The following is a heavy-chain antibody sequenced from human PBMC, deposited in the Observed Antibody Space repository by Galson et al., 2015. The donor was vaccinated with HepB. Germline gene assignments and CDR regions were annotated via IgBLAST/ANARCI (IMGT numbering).Heavy chain of an antibody. CDR1: GFTFSRHT. CDR3: ATVVFGSGAYWTFEI. V-gene: IGHV3-48*04. J-gene: IGHJ3*02. CDR2: VSTNGATI. Sequence: SLRLSCAASGFTFSRHTMSWVRQTPGQGLQWISYVSTNGATIHYADSVQGRFTVARDNAKNTMFLQMNSLRAEDTAVYYCATVVFGSGAYWTFEIWGKGTLVTVSS. D-gene: IGHD3-22*01.